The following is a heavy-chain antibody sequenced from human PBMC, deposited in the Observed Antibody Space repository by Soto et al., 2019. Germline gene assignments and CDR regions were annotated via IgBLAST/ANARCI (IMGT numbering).Heavy chain of an antibody. CDR3: ASGRTRRYGSGSYRPNLFDP. J-gene: IGHJ5*02. V-gene: IGHV4-30-4*01. CDR1: GGSISSGDYY. CDR2: IYYSGST. D-gene: IGHD3-10*01. Sequence: TSETLSLTCTVSGGSISSGDYYWSWIRQPPGKGLEWIGYIYYSGSTYYNPSLKSRVTISVDTSKNQFSLKLSSVTAADTAVYYCASGRTRRYGSGSYRPNLFDPWGQGTLVTVSS.